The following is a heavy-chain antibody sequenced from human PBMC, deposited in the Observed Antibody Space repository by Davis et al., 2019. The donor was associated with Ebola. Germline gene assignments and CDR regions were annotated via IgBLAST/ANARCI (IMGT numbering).Heavy chain of an antibody. J-gene: IGHJ6*02. Sequence: PGGSLRPSCAASGFTFSSYAMSWVRQAPGKGLEWVSAISGSGGSTYYADSVKGRFTISRDNSKNTLYLQMNSLRAEDTAVYYCAREMGGSYSSDWYYYYYGMDVWGQGTTVTVSS. V-gene: IGHV3-23*01. CDR1: GFTFSSYA. CDR3: AREMGGSYSSDWYYYYYGMDV. D-gene: IGHD1-26*01. CDR2: ISGSGGST.